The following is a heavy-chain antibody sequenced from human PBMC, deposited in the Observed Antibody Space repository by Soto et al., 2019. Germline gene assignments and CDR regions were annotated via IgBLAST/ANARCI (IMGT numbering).Heavy chain of an antibody. Sequence: SETLSLTCTVSGGSISSCDYYWSWIRQPPVKGLEWIGYIYYSRSTYYNPSLTSRLTISLDTSKNQFSLKLSSVTAADTAVYYCARVFLSGGYSVDNWGQGTLVNVSS. J-gene: IGHJ4*02. D-gene: IGHD2-15*01. CDR3: ARVFLSGGYSVDN. CDR2: IYYSRST. V-gene: IGHV4-30-4*01. CDR1: GGSISSCDYY.